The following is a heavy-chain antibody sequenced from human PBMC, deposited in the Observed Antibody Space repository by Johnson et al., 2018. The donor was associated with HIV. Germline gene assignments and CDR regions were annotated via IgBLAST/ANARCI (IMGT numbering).Heavy chain of an antibody. V-gene: IGHV3-13*01. CDR3: AREVRYTSWSFDI. CDR2: IGTAGDT. D-gene: IGHD6-19*01. J-gene: IGHJ3*02. CDR1: GFTFSSYD. Sequence: VQLVESGGGLVQPGGSLRLSCAASGFTFSSYDMHWVRQATGKGLEWVSAIGTAGDTYYPGSVKGRFTISRENAKNSLYLQMNSLRAEDTAVYYCAREVRYTSWSFDIWGQGTMVTVSS.